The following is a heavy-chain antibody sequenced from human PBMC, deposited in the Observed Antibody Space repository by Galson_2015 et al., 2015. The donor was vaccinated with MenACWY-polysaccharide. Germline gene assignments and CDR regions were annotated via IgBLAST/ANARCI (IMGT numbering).Heavy chain of an antibody. V-gene: IGHV3-33*01. CDR2: IQYDGSQK. D-gene: IGHD3-10*02. CDR3: AREGSRIVFHAFDV. Sequence: SLRLSCAASGLKFRGSGMHWVRQAPGKGLERVAVIQYDGSQKQYIDSVKGRFTISRDNSKNTLYLEMNSLRAEDTALYYYAREGSRIVFHAFDVWGQGTMVIVSS. CDR1: GLKFRGSG. J-gene: IGHJ3*01.